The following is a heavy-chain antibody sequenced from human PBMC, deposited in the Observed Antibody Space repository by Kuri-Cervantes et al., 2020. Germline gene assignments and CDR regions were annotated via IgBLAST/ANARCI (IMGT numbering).Heavy chain of an antibody. Sequence: SETLSLTCTVSGGSISSYYWSWIRQPPGKGLEWIGSIYHTGTTHYSPSLESRVTISMDASKTEFSLKLSSVTAADTAVYYCARPNPVGTVGDWGQGTLVTVSS. J-gene: IGHJ4*02. V-gene: IGHV4-59*05. CDR3: ARPNPVGTVGD. CDR1: GGSISSYY. D-gene: IGHD5-18*01. CDR2: IYHTGTT.